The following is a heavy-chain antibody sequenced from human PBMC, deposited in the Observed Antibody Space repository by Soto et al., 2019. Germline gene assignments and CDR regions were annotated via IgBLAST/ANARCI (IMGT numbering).Heavy chain of an antibody. CDR2: IYNSGTT. Sequence: QVQLQESGPGLVKPSQTVSLTCIVSGGSISNGGYYWNWIRQRPGKGLEWIGFIYNSGTTYYNPSLKSRVSISVDTSQNQFSLRLGSVTAADTAVYYCASNAYNSNWYGDYWGHGTLVTVSS. CDR3: ASNAYNSNWYGDY. CDR1: GGSISNGGYY. J-gene: IGHJ4*01. D-gene: IGHD4-4*01. V-gene: IGHV4-31*03.